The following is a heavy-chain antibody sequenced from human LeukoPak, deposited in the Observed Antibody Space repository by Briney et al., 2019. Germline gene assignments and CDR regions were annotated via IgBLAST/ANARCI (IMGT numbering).Heavy chain of an antibody. CDR1: GGSTGSDY. CDR2: VYYSGVT. Sequence: PSETLSLTCSVSGGSTGSDYWSWIRPPPGKGLEWIAYVYYSGVTSYNPSLKSRVAISIDTSKNQFSLNLTSVTAADTAVYYCARLSLHCSGGSCYRGAFDSWGQGTLVTVSS. V-gene: IGHV4-59*08. CDR3: ARLSLHCSGGSCYRGAFDS. J-gene: IGHJ4*02. D-gene: IGHD2-15*01.